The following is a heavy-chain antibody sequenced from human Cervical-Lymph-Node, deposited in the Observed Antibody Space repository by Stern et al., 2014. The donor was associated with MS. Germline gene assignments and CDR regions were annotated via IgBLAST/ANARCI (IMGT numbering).Heavy chain of an antibody. CDR3: ATWGAGNSPPLFY. J-gene: IGHJ4*02. Sequence: VHLVESGSELKKPGASVKVSCKASGYNVTTYAMNWVRQAPGQGLEWMGWINTKTGNPTFAQGFTGLFVFSLDTAINTAYLQISSLKAEDSAVYYCATWGAGNSPPLFYWGQGTLVTVSS. CDR1: GYNVTTYA. CDR2: INTKTGNP. D-gene: IGHD4-23*01. V-gene: IGHV7-4-1*02.